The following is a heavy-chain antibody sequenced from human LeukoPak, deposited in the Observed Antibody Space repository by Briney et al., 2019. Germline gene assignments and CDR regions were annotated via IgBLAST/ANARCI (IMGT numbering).Heavy chain of an antibody. J-gene: IGHJ4*02. D-gene: IGHD6-19*01. V-gene: IGHV4-39*07. CDR2: IYYSGST. CDR3: ARGARSSGWSLDY. CDR1: GGSISGSSYY. Sequence: SETLSLTCTVSGGSISGSSYYWGWIRQPPGKGLEWIGSIYYSGSTYYNPSLKSRVTISVDTSKNQFSLKLSSVTAADTAVYYCARGARSSGWSLDYWGQGTLVTVSS.